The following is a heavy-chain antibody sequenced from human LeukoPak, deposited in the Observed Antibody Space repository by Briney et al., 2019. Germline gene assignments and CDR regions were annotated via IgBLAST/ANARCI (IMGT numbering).Heavy chain of an antibody. J-gene: IGHJ6*02. CDR1: GFTFSSYA. CDR3: AKGQHYYYYGMDV. Sequence: GASLRLSCAASGFTFSSYAMSWVRQAPGKGLEWVSAISGSGGSTYYADSVKGRFTISRDNSKNTLYLQMNSLRAEDTAVYYCAKGQHYYYYGMDVWGQGTTATVSS. V-gene: IGHV3-23*01. CDR2: ISGSGGST.